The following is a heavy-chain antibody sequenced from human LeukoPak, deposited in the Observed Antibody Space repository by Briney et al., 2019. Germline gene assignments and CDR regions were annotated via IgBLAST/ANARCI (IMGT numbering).Heavy chain of an antibody. J-gene: IGHJ5*02. Sequence: ASVKVSCKASGYTFTGYYMRWVRQAPGQGLEWMGWINPNSGGTNYAQKFQGRVTMTRDTSISTAYMELSRLRSDDTAVYYCARGRIAAAGTWWFDPWGQGTLVTVSS. CDR2: INPNSGGT. D-gene: IGHD6-13*01. CDR3: ARGRIAAAGTWWFDP. CDR1: GYTFTGYY. V-gene: IGHV1-2*02.